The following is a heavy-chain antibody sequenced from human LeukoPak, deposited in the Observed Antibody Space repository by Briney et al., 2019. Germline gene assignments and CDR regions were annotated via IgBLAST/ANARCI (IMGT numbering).Heavy chain of an antibody. J-gene: IGHJ6*02. CDR1: GGSISSGGYS. V-gene: IGHV4-30-2*01. Sequence: SETLSHTCAVSGGSISSGGYSWSWIRQPPGKGLEWIGYIYHSGSTYYNPSLKSRVTISVDRSKNQFSLKLSSVTAADTAVYYCARALSYYYYGMDVWGQGTTVTVSS. CDR3: ARALSYYYYGMDV. CDR2: IYHSGST.